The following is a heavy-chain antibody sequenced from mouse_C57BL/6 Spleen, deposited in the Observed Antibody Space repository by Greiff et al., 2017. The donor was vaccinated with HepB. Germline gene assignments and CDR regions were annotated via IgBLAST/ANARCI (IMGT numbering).Heavy chain of an antibody. J-gene: IGHJ1*03. CDR1: GFTFSSYT. Sequence: EVQRVESGGGLVKPGGSLKLSCAASGFTFSSYTMSWVRQTPEKRLEWVATISGGGGNTYYPDSVKGRFTISRDNAKNTRYLQMSSLRSEDTALYYCATLPYYYGSSYWYFDVWGTGTTVTVSS. D-gene: IGHD1-1*01. CDR2: ISGGGGNT. V-gene: IGHV5-9*01. CDR3: ATLPYYYGSSYWYFDV.